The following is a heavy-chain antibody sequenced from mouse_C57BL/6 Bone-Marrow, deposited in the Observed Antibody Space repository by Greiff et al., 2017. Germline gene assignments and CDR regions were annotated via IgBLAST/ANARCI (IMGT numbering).Heavy chain of an antibody. V-gene: IGHV1-4*01. CDR1: GYTFTSYT. J-gene: IGHJ2*01. D-gene: IGHD1-1*01. CDR3: ARLHYYGSLYYCDY. CDR2: INPSSGYT. Sequence: QVQLQQSGAELARPGASVKMSCKASGYTFTSYTMHWVKQRPGQGLEWIGYINPSSGYTKYNQKFKDKATLTADKSSSTAYMQLSSLTSEDSAVDYCARLHYYGSLYYCDYWGQGTTLTVSS.